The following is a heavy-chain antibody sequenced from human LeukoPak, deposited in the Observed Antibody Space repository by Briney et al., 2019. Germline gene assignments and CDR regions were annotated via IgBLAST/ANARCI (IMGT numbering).Heavy chain of an antibody. J-gene: IGHJ5*02. V-gene: IGHV3-73*01. Sequence: GGSLRLSCAASGFTFSGFAVHCVRQSSGKGLEWVGHIDKKDNLYATAYAESVKGRFTISRDDSKDTAFLHMDSLKTEDTALYYCTRDRGTYNSFYPCGAGGLVTVST. CDR3: TRDRGTYNSFYP. CDR2: IDKKDNLYAT. D-gene: IGHD1-20*01. CDR1: GFTFSGFA.